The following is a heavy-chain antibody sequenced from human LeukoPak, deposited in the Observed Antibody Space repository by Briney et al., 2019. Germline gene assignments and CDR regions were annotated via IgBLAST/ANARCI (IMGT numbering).Heavy chain of an antibody. CDR3: GTLLSNGPFDY. CDR2: IYPKSSAT. V-gene: IGHV1-2*02. Sequence: GASVKASCKASGYTFTGYYMHWVRQAPGQGLEWMGYIYPKSSATKYAQKFQGRVTMTRDTSISTAYMELSGLRSDDTAVYYCGTLLSNGPFDYWGQGSLVTVSS. CDR1: GYTFTGYY. J-gene: IGHJ4*02.